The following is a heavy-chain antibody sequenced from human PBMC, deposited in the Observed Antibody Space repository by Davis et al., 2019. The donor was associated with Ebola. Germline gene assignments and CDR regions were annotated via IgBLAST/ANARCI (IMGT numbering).Heavy chain of an antibody. J-gene: IGHJ3*02. V-gene: IGHV1-69*13. Sequence: SVKVSCKASGGTFSSYAIIWVRQAPGHGLEWMGGIIPIFRTPDYPQSLQRRVTITADDSTSTAYMELTSLRSDDPAVDYCARDYYYSGSYETNAFGIWGQGTLVTVSS. CDR3: ARDYYYSGSYETNAFGI. CDR2: IIPIFRTP. CDR1: GGTFSSYA. D-gene: IGHD3-10*01.